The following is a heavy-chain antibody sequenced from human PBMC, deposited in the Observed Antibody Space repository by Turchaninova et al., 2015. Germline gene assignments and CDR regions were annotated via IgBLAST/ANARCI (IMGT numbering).Heavy chain of an antibody. Sequence: QLQLQQSGPGLVKPSQPPSLTCAISGDSVSSNTAAWHWIRQSPSRGLEWLGRTYYTSKWYSDYALSVKSRITINPDTSKNQFSLQLNSVTPEDTALYYCARQSGYVLGYWGQGTLVTVSS. CDR1: GDSVSSNTAA. V-gene: IGHV6-1*01. J-gene: IGHJ4*02. CDR2: TYYTSKWYS. D-gene: IGHD5-12*01. CDR3: ARQSGYVLGY.